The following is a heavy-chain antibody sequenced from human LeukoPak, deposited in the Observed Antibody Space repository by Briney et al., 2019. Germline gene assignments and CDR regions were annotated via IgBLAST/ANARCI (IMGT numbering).Heavy chain of an antibody. Sequence: GGSLRLSCAASGFTFSRLGMQWVRQAPGKGLDWVAVIHNDGTQGQYGDSVKGRFTISKDNSQSTLYLQMNNLRDDDTAVYYCAKEGDEFRGYLDVWGKGTTVTVSS. CDR1: GFTFSRLG. J-gene: IGHJ6*03. D-gene: IGHD2-21*02. CDR3: AKEGDEFRGYLDV. V-gene: IGHV3-30*02. CDR2: IHNDGTQG.